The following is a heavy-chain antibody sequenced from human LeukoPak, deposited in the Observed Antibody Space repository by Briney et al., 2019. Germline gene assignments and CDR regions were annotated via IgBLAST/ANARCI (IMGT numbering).Heavy chain of an antibody. CDR1: GFTFSSYA. Sequence: PGGSLRLSCSASGFTFSSYAMHWVRQAPGKGLEYVSAISSNGGSTYYADSVKGRFTISRDNSKNTLYLQMSSLRAEDTAVYYCVKGDSSGYYTPDAFDIWGQGTMVTVSS. CDR2: ISSNGGST. D-gene: IGHD3-22*01. V-gene: IGHV3-64D*06. J-gene: IGHJ3*02. CDR3: VKGDSSGYYTPDAFDI.